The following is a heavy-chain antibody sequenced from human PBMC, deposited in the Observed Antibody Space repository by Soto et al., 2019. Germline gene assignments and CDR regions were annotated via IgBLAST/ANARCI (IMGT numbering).Heavy chain of an antibody. D-gene: IGHD2-15*01. J-gene: IGHJ4*02. CDR3: ARVVSGGHSDH. CDR2: MNPDSANT. CDR1: GYTFASYA. V-gene: IGHV1-8*02. Sequence: GASVKVSCKASGYTFASYAMHWVRQAPGQGLEWMGWMNPDSANTGYAQKFQGRITMTWNPSISTAYMELSSLRSDDTAIYYCARVVSGGHSDHWGQGTLVTVSS.